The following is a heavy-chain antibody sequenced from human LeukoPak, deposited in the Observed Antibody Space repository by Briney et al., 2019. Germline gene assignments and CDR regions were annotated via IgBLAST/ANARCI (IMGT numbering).Heavy chain of an antibody. V-gene: IGHV3-7*01. J-gene: IGHJ3*02. Sequence: PGGSLRLSCAASGFTFSGYWMSWVRQAPGKGLEWVANIKQDGSEKYYVDSVKGRLTISRDNAKNSLYLQMNSLRAEDTAVYYCAKDFTNAFDIWGQGTMVTVSS. CDR2: IKQDGSEK. CDR1: GFTFSGYW. CDR3: AKDFTNAFDI.